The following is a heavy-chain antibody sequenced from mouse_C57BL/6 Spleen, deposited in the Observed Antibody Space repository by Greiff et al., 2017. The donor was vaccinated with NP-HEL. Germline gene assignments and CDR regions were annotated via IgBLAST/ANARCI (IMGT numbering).Heavy chain of an antibody. CDR3: ARIGPYYAMDY. CDR1: GYTFTSYW. Sequence: QVQLKQPGAELVMPGASVKLSCKASGYTFTSYWMHWVKQRPGQGLEWIGEIDPSDSYTNYNQKFKGKSTLTVDKSSSTAYMQLSSLTSEDSAVYYCARIGPYYAMDYWGQGTSVTVSS. J-gene: IGHJ4*01. V-gene: IGHV1-69*01. CDR2: IDPSDSYT.